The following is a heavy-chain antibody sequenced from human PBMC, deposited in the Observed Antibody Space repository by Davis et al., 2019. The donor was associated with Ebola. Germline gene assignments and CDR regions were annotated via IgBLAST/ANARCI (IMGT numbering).Heavy chain of an antibody. V-gene: IGHV4-31*03. D-gene: IGHD2-2*01. CDR1: GGSISSGGYY. J-gene: IGHJ3*02. CDR2: IYYSGST. Sequence: PSETLSLTCTVSGGSISSGGYYWSWIRQHPGKGLEWIGYIYYSGSTYYNPSLKSRVTISVDTSKNQFSLKLSSVTAADTAVYYCASHNCSSTSCYGDAFDIWGQGTMVTVSS. CDR3: ASHNCSSTSCYGDAFDI.